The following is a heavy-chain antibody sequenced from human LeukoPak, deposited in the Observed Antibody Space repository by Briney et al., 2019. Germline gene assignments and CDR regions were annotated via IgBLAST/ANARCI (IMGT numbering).Heavy chain of an antibody. Sequence: SETLSLTCSVSTVSFSTYYWGWIRQPPGKRLEWIGYIFSSESSNTNYNPSLNGRVTISVDTSKNQFSLTLNSVTAADTAVYYCARAGDGYYYYYYMDVWGKGTTVTVSS. CDR1: TVSFSTYY. J-gene: IGHJ6*03. D-gene: IGHD5-24*01. V-gene: IGHV4-59*08. CDR2: IFSSESSNT. CDR3: ARAGDGYYYYYYMDV.